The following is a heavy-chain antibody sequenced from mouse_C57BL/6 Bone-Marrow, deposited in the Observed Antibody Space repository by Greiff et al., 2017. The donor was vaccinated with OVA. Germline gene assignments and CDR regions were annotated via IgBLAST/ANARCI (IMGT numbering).Heavy chain of an antibody. CDR1: GYTFTDYY. CDR3: GGIGAKGTYAMDY. V-gene: IGHV1-76*01. D-gene: IGHD2-14*01. J-gene: IGHJ4*01. CDR2: IYPGSGNT. Sequence: VQLQQSGAELVRPGASVKLSCKASGYTFTDYYINWVKQRPGQGLEWIARIYPGSGNTYYNEKFKGQATLTAENSSSTAYMQLSSLTSDDAAVYCCGGIGAKGTYAMDYWGQGTSVTVSS.